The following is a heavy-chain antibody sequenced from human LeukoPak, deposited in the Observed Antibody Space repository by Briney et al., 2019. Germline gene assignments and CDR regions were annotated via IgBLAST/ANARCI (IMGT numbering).Heavy chain of an antibody. CDR2: IIPIFGTA. CDR1: GGTFSSYA. V-gene: IGHV1-69*13. D-gene: IGHD3-3*01. Sequence: SVKVSCKASGGTFSSYAISWVRQAPGQGLEWMGGIIPIFGTANYAQKFQGRVTITADESTSTAYMELSSLRSEDTAVYYCASTIFETGYYYYYMDVWGKGTTVTVSS. J-gene: IGHJ6*03. CDR3: ASTIFETGYYYYYMDV.